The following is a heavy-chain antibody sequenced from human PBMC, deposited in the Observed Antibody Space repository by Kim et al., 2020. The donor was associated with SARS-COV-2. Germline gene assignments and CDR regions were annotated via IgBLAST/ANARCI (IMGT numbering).Heavy chain of an antibody. Sequence: GGSLRLSCAASGFTFDDYAMHWVRQAPGKGLEWVSGISWNSGSIGYADSVKGRFTISRDNAKNSLYLQMNSLRAEDTALYYCAKDMGAARSRYYYYGMDVWGQGTTVTVSS. J-gene: IGHJ6*02. CDR1: GFTFDDYA. D-gene: IGHD1-26*01. V-gene: IGHV3-9*01. CDR3: AKDMGAARSRYYYYGMDV. CDR2: ISWNSGSI.